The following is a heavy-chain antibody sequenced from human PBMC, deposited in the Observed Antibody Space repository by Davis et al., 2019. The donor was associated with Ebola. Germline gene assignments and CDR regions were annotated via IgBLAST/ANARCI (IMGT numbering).Heavy chain of an antibody. D-gene: IGHD3-3*01. Sequence: SGPTLVKPTQTLTLTCTFSGFSLSTSGVGVGWIRQPPGKALEWLALIYWDDDKRYSPSLKSRLTITKDTSKNQVVLTMTNMDPVDTATYYCARLYYDFWSGYYRGDAFDIWGQGTMVTVTS. V-gene: IGHV2-5*02. J-gene: IGHJ3*02. CDR3: ARLYYDFWSGYYRGDAFDI. CDR2: IYWDDDK. CDR1: GFSLSTSGVG.